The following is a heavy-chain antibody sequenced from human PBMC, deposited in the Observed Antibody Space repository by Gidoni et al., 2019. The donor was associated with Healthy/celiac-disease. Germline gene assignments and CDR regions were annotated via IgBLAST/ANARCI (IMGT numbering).Heavy chain of an antibody. V-gene: IGHV3-30-3*01. CDR3: ARGGQQLGGGGVRY. D-gene: IGHD6-6*01. J-gene: IGHJ4*02. Sequence: VAVISYDGSNKYYADSVKGRFTISRDNSKNTLYLQMNSLRAEDTAVYYCARGGQQLGGGGVRYWGQGTLVTVSS. CDR2: ISYDGSNK.